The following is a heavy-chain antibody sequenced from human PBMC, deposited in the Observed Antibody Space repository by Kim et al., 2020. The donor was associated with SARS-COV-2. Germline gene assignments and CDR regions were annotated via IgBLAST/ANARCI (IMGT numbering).Heavy chain of an antibody. CDR3: AKDGHTKSESNSGPFD. J-gene: IGHJ4*01. V-gene: IGHV3-30*18. CDR1: GFMLSSHA. Sequence: GGSLRLSCSASGFMLSSHAMHWVRQAPGKGLEWVAAVSFDGATEVYSDSVRGRFVVSRDNSQSSVYLQMNALTHEDTALYFCAKDGHTKSESNSGPFD. D-gene: IGHD3-10*01. CDR2: VSFDGATE.